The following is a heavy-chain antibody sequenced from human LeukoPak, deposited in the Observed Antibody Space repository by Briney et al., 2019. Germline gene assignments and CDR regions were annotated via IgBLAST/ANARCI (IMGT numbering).Heavy chain of an antibody. J-gene: IGHJ6*02. CDR1: GYTFTSYD. CDR2: MNADSGST. CDR3: ARAAHGSYYYGMDV. V-gene: IGHV1-8*01. D-gene: IGHD6-25*01. Sequence: GASVKVSCKASGYTFTSYDINWVRQATGQGLEWMGWMNADSGSTAFAQKFQGRVTMTRNTTTSTAYMELSSVRPDDTAVYYCARAAHGSYYYGMDVWGQGTTVTVSS.